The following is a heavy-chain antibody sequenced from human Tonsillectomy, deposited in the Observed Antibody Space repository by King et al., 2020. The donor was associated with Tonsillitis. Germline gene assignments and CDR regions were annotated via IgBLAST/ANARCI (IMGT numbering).Heavy chain of an antibody. CDR3: GRYEGGVFDF. CDR2: TYDRAHT. V-gene: IGHV4-31*03. J-gene: IGHJ5*01. CDR1: GGSFSGPVYY. Sequence: QLQESGPGLVKPSQTLSLTCSVSGGSFSGPVYYWSWIRQHPGKGLEWIGYTYDRAHTSYNPSLKSRLTISVDTSKNQFSLKMRSVTAADTAFYYCGRYEGGVFDFWGQGTLVTVSS. D-gene: IGHD2-15*01.